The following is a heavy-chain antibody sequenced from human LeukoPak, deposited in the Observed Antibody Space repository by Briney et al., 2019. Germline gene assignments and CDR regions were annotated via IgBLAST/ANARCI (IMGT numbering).Heavy chain of an antibody. J-gene: IGHJ5*02. CDR3: ARDDLGGGYSTRFGP. V-gene: IGHV4-59*01. Sequence: PSETLSLTCTVSGGSIRTSYWSWIRQPPGKGLEWIGYIHYSGSANYNPSLKSRVTISVDTSKNQFSLKLTSVTAADTAVFYCARDDLGGGYSTRFGPWGQGTLVTVSS. D-gene: IGHD3-22*01. CDR1: GGSIRTSY. CDR2: IHYSGSA.